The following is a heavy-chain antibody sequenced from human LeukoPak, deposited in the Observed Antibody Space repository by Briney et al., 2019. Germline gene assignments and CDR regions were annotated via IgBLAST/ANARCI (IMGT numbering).Heavy chain of an antibody. J-gene: IGHJ3*02. D-gene: IGHD4-17*01. Sequence: GGSLRLSCAASGFTFSDYYMSWIRQAPGKGLEWVSYISSSGSTIYYADSVKGRFTISRDNAKNTLYLQMNSLRADDTAMYYCGSHGDYDAFDMWGLGTMVTVSS. CDR3: GSHGDYDAFDM. CDR2: ISSSGSTI. V-gene: IGHV3-11*04. CDR1: GFTFSDYY.